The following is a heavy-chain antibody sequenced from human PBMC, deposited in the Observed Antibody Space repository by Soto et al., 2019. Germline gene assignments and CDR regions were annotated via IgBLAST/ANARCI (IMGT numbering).Heavy chain of an antibody. V-gene: IGHV3-74*01. Sequence: EVQLVESGGGLVQPGGSLRLSCAVSGFTFSSFWIPWVRQAPGEGLVWVSRINTDGSSTSYADSVKGRFTISRDNAKNTLYLQMNSLRVEDTAMYYCAKRVVDTFGVSYWGQGTLVTVSS. J-gene: IGHJ4*02. CDR3: AKRVVDTFGVSY. CDR1: GFTFSSFW. D-gene: IGHD2-2*01. CDR2: INTDGSST.